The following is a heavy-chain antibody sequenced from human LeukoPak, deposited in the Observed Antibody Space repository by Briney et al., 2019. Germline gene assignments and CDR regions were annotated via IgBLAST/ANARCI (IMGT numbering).Heavy chain of an antibody. CDR1: GFTFSSYG. J-gene: IGHJ4*02. CDR2: IWYDGSNK. V-gene: IGHV3-33*01. CDR3: ARESDGIAARPARYQGVVDY. Sequence: PGGSLRLSCAASGFTFSSYGMHWVRQAPGKGLEWVAVIWYDGSNKYYADSVKGRFTISRDNSKNTLYLQMNSLRAEDTAVYYCARESDGIAARPARYQGVVDYWGQGTLVTVSS. D-gene: IGHD6-6*01.